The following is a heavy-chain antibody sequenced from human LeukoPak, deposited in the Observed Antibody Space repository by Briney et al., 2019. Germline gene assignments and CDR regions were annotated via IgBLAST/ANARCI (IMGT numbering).Heavy chain of an antibody. J-gene: IGHJ4*02. CDR2: ISWNSGSI. CDR1: GFTFDDYA. D-gene: IGHD2-15*01. V-gene: IGHV3-9*01. CDR3: AKKGPGYYLDY. Sequence: GGSLRLSCAASGFTFDDYAMHWVRQAPGKGLEWVSGISWNSGSIGYADSVKGRFTISRDNAKNSLYLQMNSLRVEDTALYHCAKKGPGYYLDYWGQGTLVTVSS.